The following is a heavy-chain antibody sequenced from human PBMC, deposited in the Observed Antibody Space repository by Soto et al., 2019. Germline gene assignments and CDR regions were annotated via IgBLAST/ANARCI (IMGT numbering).Heavy chain of an antibody. V-gene: IGHV3-30-3*01. J-gene: IGHJ6*02. CDR2: ISYDGSNK. Sequence: GGRLGLSCAGSGCTLSSYAMHWVRQAPGKGLEWVAVISYDGSNKYYADSVKGRFTISRDNSKNTLYLQMNSLRAEDTAVYYCARQYYDFWSERYYYYYGMDVWGQGTTVPVSS. CDR3: ARQYYDFWSERYYYYYGMDV. D-gene: IGHD3-3*01. CDR1: GCTLSSYA.